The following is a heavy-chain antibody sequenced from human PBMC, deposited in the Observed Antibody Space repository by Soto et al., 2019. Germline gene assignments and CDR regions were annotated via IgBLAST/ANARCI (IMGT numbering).Heavy chain of an antibody. CDR1: GFTFTYYA. D-gene: IGHD2-2*01. CDR2: ISANGQGI. V-gene: IGHV3-23*01. Sequence: EVQLLESGGGLVQPGGSLRLSCTASGFTFTYYAFSWVRQAPGKGLEWVSAISANGQGIYYADSLRGRFTISRDNSKNTVFLHMDSLRAEDTAVYYCAKDRDYPRDQFHYWGQGTLVTGSS. J-gene: IGHJ4*02. CDR3: AKDRDYPRDQFHY.